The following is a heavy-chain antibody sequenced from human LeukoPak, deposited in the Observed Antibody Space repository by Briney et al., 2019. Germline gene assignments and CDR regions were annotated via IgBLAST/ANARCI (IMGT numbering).Heavy chain of an antibody. D-gene: IGHD6-19*01. Sequence: SETLSLTCAVYGGSFSGYYWSWIRQPPGKGLEWIGEINHSGGTNYNPSLKSRVTISVDTSKNQFSLKLSSVTAADTAVYYCASRPTIAVAGTHYFDYWGQGTLVTVSS. CDR1: GGSFSGYY. V-gene: IGHV4-34*01. CDR2: INHSGGT. CDR3: ASRPTIAVAGTHYFDY. J-gene: IGHJ4*02.